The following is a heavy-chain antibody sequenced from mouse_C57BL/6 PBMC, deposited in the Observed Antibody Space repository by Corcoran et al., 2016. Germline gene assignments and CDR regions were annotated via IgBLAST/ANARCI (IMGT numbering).Heavy chain of an antibody. CDR2: INPNNGGT. V-gene: IGHV1-26*01. D-gene: IGHD2-5*01. J-gene: IGHJ2*01. Sequence: EVQLQQSGPELVKPGASVKISCKASGYTFTDYYMNWVKQSHGKSLEWIGDINPNNGGTSYNQKFKGKATLTVDKSSSTAYMELRSLTSEDSAVYYCARSSNRFRYFDYWGQGTTLTVSS. CDR1: GYTFTDYY. CDR3: ARSSNRFRYFDY.